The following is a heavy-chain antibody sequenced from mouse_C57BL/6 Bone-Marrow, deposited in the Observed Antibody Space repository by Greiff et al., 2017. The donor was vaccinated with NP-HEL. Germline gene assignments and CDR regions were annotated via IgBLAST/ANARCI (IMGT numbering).Heavy chain of an antibody. Sequence: QVQLKQPGAELVKPGASVKMSCKASGYTFTSYWITWVKQRPGQGLEWIGDIYPGSGSTNYNEKFKSKATLTVDTPSSTAYMQLSSLTSEDSAVYYCARIYYGYNYWGQGTTLTVSS. D-gene: IGHD2-2*01. CDR1: GYTFTSYW. J-gene: IGHJ2*01. V-gene: IGHV1-55*01. CDR3: ARIYYGYNY. CDR2: IYPGSGST.